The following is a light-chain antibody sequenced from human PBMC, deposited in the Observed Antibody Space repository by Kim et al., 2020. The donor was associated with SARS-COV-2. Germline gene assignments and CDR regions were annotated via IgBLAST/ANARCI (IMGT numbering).Light chain of an antibody. CDR2: EDN. Sequence: RAVTIAGTRSSGSIGSNYVQWYQQRPGSAPTTVIYEDNQRPSGVPDRFSGSIDSSSNSASLTISGLKTEDEADYYCQSYDSSNWVFGGGTQLTVL. CDR1: SGSIGSNY. V-gene: IGLV6-57*03. CDR3: QSYDSSNWV. J-gene: IGLJ3*02.